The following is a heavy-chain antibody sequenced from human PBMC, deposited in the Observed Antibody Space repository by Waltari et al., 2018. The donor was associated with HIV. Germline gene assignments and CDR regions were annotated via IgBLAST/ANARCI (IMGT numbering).Heavy chain of an antibody. CDR2: SRRNGGST. CDR1: GFTFSSYA. D-gene: IGHD3-16*02. CDR3: VNLRLVKYGGVIVPYGMDV. Sequence: EVQLVESGGGLVEPGGSLRLSCSASGFTFSSYAMHWVRQSPVKGREYGSGSRRNGGSTYCADSVKVRITNSRDNYKNTLYLQMSSLRAEDTAVYYCVNLRLVKYGGVIVPYGMDVGGQGTTVTVAS. V-gene: IGHV3-64D*06. J-gene: IGHJ6*02.